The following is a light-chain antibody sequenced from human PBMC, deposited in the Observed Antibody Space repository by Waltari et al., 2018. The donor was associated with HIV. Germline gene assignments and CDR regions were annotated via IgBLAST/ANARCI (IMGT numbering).Light chain of an antibody. Sequence: SYELTQPPSVSVSPGQTARITCSGDALAKKYDYWYQQKSGQAPVLVIYEDTKRPSGIPGRFSGSSSGAMATLTISGAQLDDEGDYYWYSTDSSGYLFVFGTGTKVTVL. CDR3: YSTDSSGYLFV. CDR1: ALAKKY. J-gene: IGLJ1*01. V-gene: IGLV3-10*01. CDR2: EDT.